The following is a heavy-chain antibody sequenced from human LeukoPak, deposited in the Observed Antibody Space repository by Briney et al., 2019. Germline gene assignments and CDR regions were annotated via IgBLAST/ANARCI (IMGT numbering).Heavy chain of an antibody. CDR2: IIPILGIA. D-gene: IGHD3-10*01. CDR3: ARERSSDAFDI. CDR1: GGTFSSYA. J-gene: IGHJ3*02. V-gene: IGHV1-69*04. Sequence: GSSVKVSCKASGGTFSSYAISWVRQAPGQGLEWMGRIIPILGIANYAQKFQGRVTMTRDTSTSTVYMELSSLRSEDTAVYYCARERSSDAFDIWGQGTMVTVSS.